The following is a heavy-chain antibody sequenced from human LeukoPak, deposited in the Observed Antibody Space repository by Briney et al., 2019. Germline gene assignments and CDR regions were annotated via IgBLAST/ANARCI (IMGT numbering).Heavy chain of an antibody. V-gene: IGHV1-46*01. CDR2: INPSGGST. Sequence: GASVKVSCKASGYTFTSYYMHWVRQAPGQGLEWMGIINPSGGSTSYAQKFQGRVTMTRDTSTSTVYMELSSLRSEDTAVYYCARKASRNDYYYYGMDVWGQGTTVTVSS. CDR3: ARKASRNDYYYYGMDV. J-gene: IGHJ6*02. CDR1: GYTFTSYY.